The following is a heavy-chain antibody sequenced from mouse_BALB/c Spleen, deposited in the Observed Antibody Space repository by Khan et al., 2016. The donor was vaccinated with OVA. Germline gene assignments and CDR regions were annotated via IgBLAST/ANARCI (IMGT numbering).Heavy chain of an antibody. CDR3: ARSGYGSFGY. J-gene: IGHJ3*01. Sequence: VQLQQSGPELVKPGASVKISCKASGYTFTDYNMDWVKQSHGKSLEWIGYIYPNNGGTGYNQKFRTKATLTVDTSSSTAYMELRSLPSEDSADYFCARSGYGSFGYWGQGTLVTVSA. CDR2: IYPNNGGT. D-gene: IGHD1-2*01. V-gene: IGHV1S29*02. CDR1: GYTFTDYN.